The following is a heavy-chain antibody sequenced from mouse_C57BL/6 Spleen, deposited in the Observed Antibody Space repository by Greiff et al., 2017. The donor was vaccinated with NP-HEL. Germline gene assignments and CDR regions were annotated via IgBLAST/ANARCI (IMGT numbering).Heavy chain of an antibody. CDR2: IYPGDGDT. D-gene: IGHD1-1*01. Sequence: QVQLQQSGPELVKPGASVKISCKASGYAFSSSWMNWVKQRPGKGLEWIGRIYPGDGDTNYNGKFKGKATLTADKSSSTAYMQLSSLTSEDSAVYFCARPYGSYFDYWGQGTTLTVSS. V-gene: IGHV1-82*01. J-gene: IGHJ2*01. CDR1: GYAFSSSW. CDR3: ARPYGSYFDY.